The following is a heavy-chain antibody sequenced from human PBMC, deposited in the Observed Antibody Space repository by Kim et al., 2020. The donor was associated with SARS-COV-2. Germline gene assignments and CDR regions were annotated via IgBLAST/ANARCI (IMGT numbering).Heavy chain of an antibody. CDR3: VRVMAATVPGAFDV. CDR1: GGSFSSYY. V-gene: IGHV4-34*01. J-gene: IGHJ3*01. CDR2: INHSGNI. Sequence: SETLSLTCAVYGGSFSSYYWSWIRQPPGKGLEWIGEINHSGNINYNPSLKSRVIISVATSKNQFSLTLSSVTAADTAVYYCVRVMAATVPGAFDVWGQGTMVTVSS. D-gene: IGHD2-15*01.